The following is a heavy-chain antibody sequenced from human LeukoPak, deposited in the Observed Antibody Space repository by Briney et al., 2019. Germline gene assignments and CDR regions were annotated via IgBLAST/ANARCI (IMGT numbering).Heavy chain of an antibody. D-gene: IGHD2-15*01. J-gene: IGHJ4*02. CDR1: GFTFSSYA. Sequence: PGRSLRLSCAASGFTFSSYAMHWVRQASGKGLEWVGRIRSKANSYATAYAASVKGRFTISRDDSKNTAFLQMNSLKTEDTAVYYCTSNYCSGGSCYSYWGQGTLVTVSS. CDR2: IRSKANSYAT. V-gene: IGHV3-73*01. CDR3: TSNYCSGGSCYSY.